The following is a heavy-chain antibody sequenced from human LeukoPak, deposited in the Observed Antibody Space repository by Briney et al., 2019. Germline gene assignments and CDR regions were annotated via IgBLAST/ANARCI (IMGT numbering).Heavy chain of an antibody. J-gene: IGHJ4*02. CDR1: GFTFSSYE. Sequence: GGSLRLSCAASGFTFSSYEMNWVRQAPGKGLEWVSYISSSGSTIYYADSVKGRFTISRDNAKNSLYLQMNSLRAEDTAVYYCARGGPYYYDSSGYCPFDYWGQGTLVTVSS. CDR2: ISSSGSTI. CDR3: ARGGPYYYDSSGYCPFDY. V-gene: IGHV3-48*03. D-gene: IGHD3-22*01.